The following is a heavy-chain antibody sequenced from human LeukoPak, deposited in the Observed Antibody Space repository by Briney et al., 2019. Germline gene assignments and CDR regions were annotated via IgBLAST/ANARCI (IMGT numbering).Heavy chain of an antibody. D-gene: IGHD2-21*01. V-gene: IGHV4-59*01. J-gene: IGHJ6*03. CDR2: IYYSGST. CDR1: GGSISSYY. CDR3: ARHVVWRGYYYYMDV. Sequence: SETLSLTXTVSGGSISSYYWSWIRQPPGKGLEWIGCIYYSGSTNYNPSLKSRVTISVDTSKNQFSLKLSSVTAANTAVYYCARHVVWRGYYYYMDVWGKGTTVTVSS.